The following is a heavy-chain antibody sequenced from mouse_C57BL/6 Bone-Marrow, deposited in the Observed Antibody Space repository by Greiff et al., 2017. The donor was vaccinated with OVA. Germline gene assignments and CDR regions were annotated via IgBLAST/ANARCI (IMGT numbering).Heavy chain of an antibody. D-gene: IGHD3-2*02. Sequence: EVQLQQSGAELVRPGASVKLSCTASGFNIKDDYMHWVKQRPEQGLEWIGWIDPENGDTEYASKFQGKATITADTSSNTAYLQLSSLTSEDTAVYYCTTGRAQAYYFDYWGQGTTLTVSS. J-gene: IGHJ2*01. CDR1: GFNIKDDY. V-gene: IGHV14-4*01. CDR2: IDPENGDT. CDR3: TTGRAQAYYFDY.